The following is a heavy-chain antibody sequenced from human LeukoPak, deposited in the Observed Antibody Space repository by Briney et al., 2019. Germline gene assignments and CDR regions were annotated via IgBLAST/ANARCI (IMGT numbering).Heavy chain of an antibody. D-gene: IGHD6-13*01. Sequence: SETLSLTCTVSGGSISSSSYYWGWIRQPPGKGLEWIGSIYYSGSTYYNPSLKSRVTISVDTSKNQFSLKLSSVTAADTAVYYCARVQQLGQGFHYWGLGTLVTVSS. V-gene: IGHV4-39*01. CDR3: ARVQQLGQGFHY. CDR2: IYYSGST. J-gene: IGHJ4*02. CDR1: GGSISSSSYY.